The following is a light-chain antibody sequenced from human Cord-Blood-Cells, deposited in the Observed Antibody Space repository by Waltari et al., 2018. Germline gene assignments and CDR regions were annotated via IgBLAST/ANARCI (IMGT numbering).Light chain of an antibody. V-gene: IGLV2-14*01. CDR1: SCAVGGYNY. CDR2: EVS. J-gene: IGLJ3*02. Sequence: QSALTQPASVSCSPGQSISVSCSGTSCAVGGYNYASWYQQHPGKAPNLMIYEVSNRPSGVSNRFSGSKSGNTASLTISGLQAEDEADYYCSSYTSSSGNWVFGGGTKLTVL. CDR3: SSYTSSSGNWV.